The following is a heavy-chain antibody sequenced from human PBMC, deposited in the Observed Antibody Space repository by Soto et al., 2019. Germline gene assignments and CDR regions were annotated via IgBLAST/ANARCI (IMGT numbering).Heavy chain of an antibody. J-gene: IGHJ4*02. CDR2: ISAYNGNT. D-gene: IGHD4-17*01. CDR1: GYTFTSYG. CDR3: ARDVPTVTTGGPDY. Sequence: QVQLVQSGVEVEKPGASVKVSCKASGYTFTSYGISWVRQAPGQGLEWMGRISAYNGNTNYAQKFQGRVTMTTDTSTTTAYMALRSLRSDAKAVYYCARDVPTVTTGGPDYWGQGTLVTVSS. V-gene: IGHV1-18*01.